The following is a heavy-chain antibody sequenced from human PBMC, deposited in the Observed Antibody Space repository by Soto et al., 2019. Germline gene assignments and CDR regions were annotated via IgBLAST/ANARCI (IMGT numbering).Heavy chain of an antibody. Sequence: GGSLRLSCAASVFTFSTSVMSWVRQAPGKRLQWVSSISGSGDRTYYADSVKGRFTVSRDNSKNTLYLDMNTVTADDTALYYCTWSLVARDAFDEWGQGTMVTVSS. V-gene: IGHV3-23*01. CDR1: VFTFSTSV. CDR3: TWSLVARDAFDE. J-gene: IGHJ3*01. CDR2: ISGSGDRT. D-gene: IGHD5-12*01.